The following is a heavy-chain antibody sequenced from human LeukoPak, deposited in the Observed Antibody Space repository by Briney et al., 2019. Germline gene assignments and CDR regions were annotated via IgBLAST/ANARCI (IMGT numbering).Heavy chain of an antibody. CDR2: IYYSGST. CDR1: GGSISSYY. J-gene: IGHJ6*02. CDR3: ARVSSSSWYKTYYYGMDV. V-gene: IGHV4-59*01. Sequence: SETLSLTCTVSGGSISSYYWSWIRQPPGKGLEWIGYIYYSGSTNYNPSLESRVTISVDTSKNQFSLKLSSVTAADTAVYYCARVSSSSWYKTYYYGMDVWGQGTTVTVSS. D-gene: IGHD6-13*01.